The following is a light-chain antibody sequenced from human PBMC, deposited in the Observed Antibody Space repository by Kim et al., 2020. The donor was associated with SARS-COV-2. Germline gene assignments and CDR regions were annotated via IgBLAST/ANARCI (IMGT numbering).Light chain of an antibody. Sequence: EIVMTQSPATLSVSPGERATLSCRASQSVSSSLAWYQQRPGQAPRLRIYGASTRATGIPARFSGSGSGTEFTLTISSLQSEDFALYYCQQYKKWPPHTFGQGTKLEI. V-gene: IGKV3-15*01. CDR1: QSVSSS. CDR2: GAS. CDR3: QQYKKWPPHT. J-gene: IGKJ2*01.